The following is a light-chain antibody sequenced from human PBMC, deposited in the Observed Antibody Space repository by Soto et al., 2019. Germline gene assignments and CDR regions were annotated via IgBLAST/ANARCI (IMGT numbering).Light chain of an antibody. CDR3: QQYGSSPPVT. CDR1: QSVSSSY. J-gene: IGKJ4*01. Sequence: EIVLTQSPGTLSLSPGERATLSCRASQSVSSSYLAWYQQKPGQAPRLLIYGASSRASGIPERISGSGSGTDFTLTISRLEPEDFAVYYCQQYGSSPPVTFGGGTKVEIK. CDR2: GAS. V-gene: IGKV3-20*01.